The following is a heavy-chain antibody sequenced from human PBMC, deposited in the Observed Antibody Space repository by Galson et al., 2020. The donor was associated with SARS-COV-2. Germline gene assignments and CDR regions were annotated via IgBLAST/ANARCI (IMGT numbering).Heavy chain of an antibody. D-gene: IGHD2-2*01. CDR1: GYTLTELS. CDR3: ATGPPYCSSTSCYASGWFDP. CDR2: FDPEDGET. J-gene: IGHJ5*02. Sequence: ASVKVSCKVSGYTLTELSMPWVRQAPGKGLEWMGGFDPEDGETIYAQKFQGRVTMTEDTSTDTAYMELSSLRSEDTAVYYCATGPPYCSSTSCYASGWFDPWGQGTLVTVSS. V-gene: IGHV1-24*01.